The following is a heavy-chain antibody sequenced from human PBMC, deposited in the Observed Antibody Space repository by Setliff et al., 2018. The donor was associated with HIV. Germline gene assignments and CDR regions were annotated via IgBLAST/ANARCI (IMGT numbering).Heavy chain of an antibody. CDR1: GYTFNDYN. D-gene: IGHD2-2*01. CDR2: SYFSGGRT. CDR3: ARVGSSTINSDYYYLDV. Sequence: GASVKVSCKTSGYTFNDYNMHWLRQAPGQGLEWMGNSYFSGGRTVYAQKFQGRITITRDTSTSTAYMELSSLRSEDTAIYYCARVGSSTINSDYYYLDVWGKGTTVTVSS. V-gene: IGHV1-46*02. J-gene: IGHJ6*03.